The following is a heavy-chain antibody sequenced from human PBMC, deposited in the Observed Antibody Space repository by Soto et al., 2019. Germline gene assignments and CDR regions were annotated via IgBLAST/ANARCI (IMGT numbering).Heavy chain of an antibody. CDR1: GFTFSSYA. V-gene: IGHV3-23*01. J-gene: IGHJ4*02. CDR2: ISGSGGST. CDR3: AKDRLRGGLLWFGELLGDY. Sequence: EVQLLESGGGLVQPGGSLRLSCAASGFTFSSYAMSWVRQAPGKGLEWVSAISGSGGSTYYADSVKGRFTISRDNSKNTLYLQMNGLRAEDTAVYYCAKDRLRGGLLWFGELLGDYWGQGTLVTVSS. D-gene: IGHD3-10*01.